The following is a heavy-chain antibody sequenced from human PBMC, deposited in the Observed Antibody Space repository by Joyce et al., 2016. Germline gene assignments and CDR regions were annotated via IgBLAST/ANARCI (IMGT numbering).Heavy chain of an antibody. CDR3: AKRYDYVDY. CDR2: IANDVNKK. CDR1: GFTFSNYG. V-gene: IGHV3-30*18. D-gene: IGHD3-16*01. Sequence: QVQLVESGGGVVQPGRSLRLSCAASGFTFSNYGMPWVRQAPGKGLEWVAVIANDVNKKYYADSVKGRFTISRDNSKNTLYLQMNSLRAEDTAVYYCAKRYDYVDYWGQGTLVTVSS. J-gene: IGHJ4*02.